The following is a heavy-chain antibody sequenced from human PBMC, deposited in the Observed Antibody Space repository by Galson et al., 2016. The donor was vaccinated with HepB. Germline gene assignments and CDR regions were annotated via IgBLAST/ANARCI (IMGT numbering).Heavy chain of an antibody. Sequence: SLRLSCAASGFPFSGFSMNWVRQAPGKGLEWVAVTSYDGSHEFPDSVKGRFTISRDNSKKTLYLQMNSLRADDTAVYYCAKVGYSRSWYGTWDSNYGVDVWGQGTTVTVSS. D-gene: IGHD6-13*01. V-gene: IGHV3-30*18. CDR3: AKVGYSRSWYGTWDSNYGVDV. CDR2: TSYDGSHE. CDR1: GFPFSGFS. J-gene: IGHJ6*02.